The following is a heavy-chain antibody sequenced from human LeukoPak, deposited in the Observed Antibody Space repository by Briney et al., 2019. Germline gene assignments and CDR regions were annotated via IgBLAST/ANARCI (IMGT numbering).Heavy chain of an antibody. V-gene: IGHV1-8*03. J-gene: IGHJ3*02. CDR2: MNPNSGNT. CDR1: GYTFTSYD. CDR3: ARISYYDFWSGYYGLGDAFDI. D-gene: IGHD3-3*01. Sequence: ASVKVSCKASGYTFTSYDINWLRQATGQGLEWMGWMNPNSGNTGYAQKFQGRVTITRNTSISTAYMELSSLRSEDTAVYYCARISYYDFWSGYYGLGDAFDIWGQGTMVTVSS.